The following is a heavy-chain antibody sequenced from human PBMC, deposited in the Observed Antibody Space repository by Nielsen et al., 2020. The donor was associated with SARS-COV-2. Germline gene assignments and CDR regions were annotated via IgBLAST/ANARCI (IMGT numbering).Heavy chain of an antibody. CDR3: AKAAKADRVYYYFGLDV. CDR1: GFMFSQYA. CDR2: ISGRGGLT. J-gene: IGHJ6*02. V-gene: IGHV3-23*01. D-gene: IGHD2-15*01. Sequence: GESLKISCSTSGFMFSQYALAWVRQAPGKGLEWVSAISGRGGLTYYADSVKGRFVISRDISQNTVYLQMDSLRAEDTAVYYCAKAAKADRVYYYFGLDVCGQGTTVTVSS.